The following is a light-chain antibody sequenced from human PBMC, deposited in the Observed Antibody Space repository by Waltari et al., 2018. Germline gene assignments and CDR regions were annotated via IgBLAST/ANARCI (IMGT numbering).Light chain of an antibody. CDR2: VDTGGIVG. CDR1: SGYSHYN. CDR3: ETDHGSGSSFFWV. V-gene: IGLV9-49*01. J-gene: IGLJ3*02. Sequence: QPVLTQPPSASASLGASATLTCTLSSGYSHYNVDWYQQRPGKGPQFVMRVDTGGIVGSKGDGIPDRFSVLCSGLNRYLTIKNIQEEDESDYHCETDHGSGSSFFWVFGGGTKLTVL.